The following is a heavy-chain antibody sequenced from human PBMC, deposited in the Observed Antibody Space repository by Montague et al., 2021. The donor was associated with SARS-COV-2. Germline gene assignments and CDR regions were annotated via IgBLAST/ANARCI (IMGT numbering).Heavy chain of an antibody. V-gene: IGHV4-39*01. J-gene: IGHJ6*02. D-gene: IGHD5-12*01. CDR1: GGSISSSSYY. CDR2: IYYSGST. CDR3: ARHRHDHGVLRRYGMDV. Sequence: SETLSLTCTVSGGSISSSSYYWGWIRQPPGKGLEWIGSIYYSGSTYYNPSLKSRVTISVDTSKNQFSLKLSSVTAADTAVYYCARHRHDHGVLRRYGMDVWGQGTTVAVSS.